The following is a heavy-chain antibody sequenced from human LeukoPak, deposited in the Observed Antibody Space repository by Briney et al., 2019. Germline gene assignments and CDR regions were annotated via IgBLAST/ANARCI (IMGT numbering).Heavy chain of an antibody. CDR3: ARADSSRYYDAFDI. D-gene: IGHD3-22*01. CDR1: GYTFTSYG. J-gene: IGHJ3*02. V-gene: IGHV1-2*02. CDR2: INPNSGGT. Sequence: ASVKVSCKASGYTFTSYGISWVRLAPGQGLEWMGWINPNSGGTNYAQKFQGRVTMTRDTSISTAYMELSRLRSDDTAVYYCARADSSRYYDAFDIWGQGTVVTVSS.